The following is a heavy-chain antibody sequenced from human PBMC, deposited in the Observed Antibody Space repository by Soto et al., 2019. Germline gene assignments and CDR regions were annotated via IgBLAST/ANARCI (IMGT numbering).Heavy chain of an antibody. CDR1: GFTFSTYA. CDR3: ARDRHPYSTKYYFDY. D-gene: IGHD2-2*01. J-gene: IGHJ4*02. CDR2: ISGSGAYT. V-gene: IGHV3-23*01. Sequence: GGSLRLSCAASGFTFSTYAMNWVRQPQGKGLEWVSSISGSGAYTYYADSVQGRFTISRDNSKNTLNLQMNSLRAEDTAVYYCARDRHPYSTKYYFDYWGQGTLVTVSS.